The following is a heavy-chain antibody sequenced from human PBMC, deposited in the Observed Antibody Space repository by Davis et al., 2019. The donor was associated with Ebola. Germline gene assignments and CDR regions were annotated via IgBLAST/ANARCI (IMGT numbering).Heavy chain of an antibody. CDR2: IWYDGSNK. J-gene: IGHJ4*02. CDR3: ARGRGDCWSTTCYIDY. V-gene: IGHV3-33*01. D-gene: IGHD2-2*02. Sequence: GESLKIPCAASGFTFSSYGMHWVRQAPGKGLERVAVIWYDGSNKYYADSVKGRFTVSRDNAKNTLYLQMNSLSAEDTAVYYCARGRGDCWSTTCYIDYWGQGTLVTVSS. CDR1: GFTFSSYG.